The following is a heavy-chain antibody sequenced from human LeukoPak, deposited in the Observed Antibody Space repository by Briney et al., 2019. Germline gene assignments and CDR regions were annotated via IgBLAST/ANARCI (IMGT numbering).Heavy chain of an antibody. D-gene: IGHD1-14*01. J-gene: IGHJ4*02. CDR3: ARDVGYNAFDY. V-gene: IGHV3-7*01. CDR2: INPDGSAK. CDR1: GFTFSTSW. Sequence: GGSLRLSCAASGFTFSTSWMTWARQAPGKGLEWVANINPDGSAKNYVGFVQGRFTISRDNAKNSVYLQMSSLRAEDTAVYFCARDVGYNAFDYWGQGTLVTVSS.